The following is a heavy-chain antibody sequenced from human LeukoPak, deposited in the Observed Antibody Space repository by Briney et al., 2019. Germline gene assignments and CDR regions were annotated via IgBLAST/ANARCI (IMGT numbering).Heavy chain of an antibody. Sequence: PGGSLRLSCAASGFTFSSYDMHWVRQATGKGLEWVSAIGTAGDTYYPGSVKGRFTISRDNAKNSLYLQMNSLRAEDTAVYYCARVRGGDYAFDYWGQGTLVTVSS. V-gene: IGHV3-13*01. CDR1: GFTFSSYD. J-gene: IGHJ4*02. D-gene: IGHD4-17*01. CDR3: ARVRGGDYAFDY. CDR2: IGTAGDT.